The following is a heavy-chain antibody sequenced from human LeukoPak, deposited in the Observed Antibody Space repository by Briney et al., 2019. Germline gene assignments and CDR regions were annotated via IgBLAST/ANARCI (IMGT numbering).Heavy chain of an antibody. CDR2: IYYSGST. Sequence: SXXLSLTFTVSGGSISSYYWSWIRQPPGKGLEWIGYIYYSGSTNYNPSLKSRVTISVDTSKNQFSLKLSSVTAADTAVYYCARIHSSSSDYYYYYMDVWGKGTTVTVSS. D-gene: IGHD6-6*01. J-gene: IGHJ6*03. V-gene: IGHV4-59*01. CDR3: ARIHSSSSDYYYYYMDV. CDR1: GGSISSYY.